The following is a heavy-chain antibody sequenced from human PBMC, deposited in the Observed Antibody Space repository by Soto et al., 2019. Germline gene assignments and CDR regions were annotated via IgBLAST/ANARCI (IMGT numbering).Heavy chain of an antibody. CDR1: GGSISRYY. Sequence: QVRLQESGPGLVKPSETLSLTCTVSGGSISRYYWSWIRQPPGKGLEWIGYLYNAGSTIYNPSLKSRVTISVDTSQNQLPLTMKYVPAAATAVYYCARDLWGYCGTDCYPLDVWGQGTTVTVS. D-gene: IGHD2-21*02. CDR2: LYNAGST. V-gene: IGHV4-59*01. J-gene: IGHJ6*02. CDR3: ARDLWGYCGTDCYPLDV.